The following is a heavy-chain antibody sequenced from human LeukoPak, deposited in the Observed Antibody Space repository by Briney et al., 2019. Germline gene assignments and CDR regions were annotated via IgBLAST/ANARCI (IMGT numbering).Heavy chain of an antibody. CDR2: IRYNGNNQ. CDR1: GFTFNNYG. V-gene: IGHV3-30*02. CDR3: AGGSGSI. D-gene: IGHD3-10*01. J-gene: IGHJ3*02. Sequence: GGSLRLSCAASGFTFNNYGMHWVRQAPGKGLEWVAFIRYNGNNQYYADSVKGRFTISRDNSKNTLYLQMNSLKGDDTAVYYCAGGSGSIWGQGTMVTVSS.